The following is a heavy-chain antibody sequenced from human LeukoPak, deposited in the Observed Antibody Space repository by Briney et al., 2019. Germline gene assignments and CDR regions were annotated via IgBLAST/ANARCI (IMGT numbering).Heavy chain of an antibody. CDR2: IFHSGRT. CDR3: ARGVIAAGGNDFDY. V-gene: IGHV4-4*02. J-gene: IGHJ4*02. D-gene: IGHD6-13*01. CDR1: GGSISSNYW. Sequence: PSETLSLTCAVSGGSISSNYWWIWVRQPPGKGLEWIGEIFHSGRTTYNPSLKSRVTISVDTSKNQFSLHLSSVTAADTAVYYCARGVIAAGGNDFDYWGQGTLVTVSS.